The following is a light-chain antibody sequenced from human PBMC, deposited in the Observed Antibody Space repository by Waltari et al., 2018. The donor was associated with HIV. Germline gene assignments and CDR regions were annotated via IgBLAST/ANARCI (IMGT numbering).Light chain of an antibody. CDR2: WGS. CDR3: MQSLQTPLT. Sequence: IVMTQSPLSLPVTPGEPASISCSSRERLLHSSGFNYLDWYLQKEGRPPQLLIYWGSNRASGVPDRFTGSGSGTDFTLKISRVEAEDVGIYFCMQSLQTPLTFGGGTKVEMK. CDR1: ERLLHSSGFNY. V-gene: IGKV2-28*01. J-gene: IGKJ4*01.